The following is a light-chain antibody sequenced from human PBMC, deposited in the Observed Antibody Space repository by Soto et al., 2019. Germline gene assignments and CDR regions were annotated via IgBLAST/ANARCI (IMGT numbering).Light chain of an antibody. CDR3: QSYDSSLSGVV. V-gene: IGLV1-40*01. CDR2: GNS. Sequence: QSVLTQPPSVSGAPGQRVTISCTGSSSNIGAGYDVHWYQQLPGTAPKLLIYGNSNRPSGVPDRFSGSKSGTSASLAITGLQAEDEADYYCQSYDSSLSGVVFAGGTKLPS. J-gene: IGLJ2*01. CDR1: SSNIGAGYD.